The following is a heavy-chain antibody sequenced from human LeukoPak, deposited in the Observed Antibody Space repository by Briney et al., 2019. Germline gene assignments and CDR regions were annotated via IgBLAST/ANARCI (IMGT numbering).Heavy chain of an antibody. V-gene: IGHV3-21*01. Sequence: PGGSLRLSCTASGFTFINYNINWFRQVPGKGLGWVSSIGDDDSYVHYADSVKGRFTISRDNAKNSVSLQMNSLRVEDAAIYYCARETYTSWAFDIWGQGTTVTVSS. CDR3: ARETYTSWAFDI. J-gene: IGHJ3*02. CDR1: GFTFINYN. CDR2: IGDDDSYV.